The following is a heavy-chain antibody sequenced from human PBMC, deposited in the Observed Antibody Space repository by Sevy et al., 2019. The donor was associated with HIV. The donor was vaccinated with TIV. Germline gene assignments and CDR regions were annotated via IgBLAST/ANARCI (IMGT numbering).Heavy chain of an antibody. Sequence: LRLSCTVSGGSISSGGYYWSWIRQHPGKGLEWIGYIYYSGSTYYNPSLKSRVTISVDTSKNQFSLKLSSVTAADTAVYYCARGVAVAGFDYWGQGTLVTVSS. CDR1: GGSISSGGYY. V-gene: IGHV4-31*03. CDR2: IYYSGST. J-gene: IGHJ4*02. CDR3: ARGVAVAGFDY. D-gene: IGHD6-19*01.